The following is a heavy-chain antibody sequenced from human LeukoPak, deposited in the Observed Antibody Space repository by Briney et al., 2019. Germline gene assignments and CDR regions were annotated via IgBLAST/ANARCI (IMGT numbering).Heavy chain of an antibody. V-gene: IGHV3-21*01. J-gene: IGHJ6*03. CDR1: GFTFSGYS. D-gene: IGHD6-13*01. Sequence: GGSLRLSCAASGFTFSGYSMNWVRQAPGKGLEWVSSISSSSSYIYYADSVKGRFTISRDNAKNSLYLQMNSLRAEDTAVYYCARVVAAVYYYMDVWGKGTTVTVSS. CDR3: ARVVAAVYYYMDV. CDR2: ISSSSSYI.